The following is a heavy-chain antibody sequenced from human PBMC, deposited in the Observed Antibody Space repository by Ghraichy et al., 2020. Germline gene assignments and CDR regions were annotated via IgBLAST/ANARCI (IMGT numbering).Heavy chain of an antibody. CDR3: ARGDFDWLPYYFDY. Sequence: GGSLRLSCAASGFTFSSYAMHWVRQAPGKGLEWVAVISYDGSNKYYADSVKGRFTISRDNSKNTLYLQMNSLRAEDTAVYYCARGDFDWLPYYFDYWGQGTLVTVSS. CDR1: GFTFSSYA. D-gene: IGHD3-9*01. J-gene: IGHJ4*02. CDR2: ISYDGSNK. V-gene: IGHV3-30-3*01.